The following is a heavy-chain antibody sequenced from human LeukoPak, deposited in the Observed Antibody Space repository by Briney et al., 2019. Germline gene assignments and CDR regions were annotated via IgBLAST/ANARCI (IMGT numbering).Heavy chain of an antibody. CDR2: IYYSGST. V-gene: IGHV4-39*07. D-gene: IGHD6-19*01. CDR3: ARDGRGWSVDY. Sequence: PSETLSLTCTVSGGSISSSSYYWGWIRQPPGKGLEWIGSIYYSGSTYYNPSLKSRVTISVDKSKNQFSLKLSSVTAADTAVYYCARDGRGWSVDYWGQGTLVTVSS. J-gene: IGHJ4*02. CDR1: GGSISSSSYY.